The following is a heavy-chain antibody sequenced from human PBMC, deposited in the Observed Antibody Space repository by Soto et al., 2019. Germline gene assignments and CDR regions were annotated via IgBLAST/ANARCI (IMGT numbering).Heavy chain of an antibody. V-gene: IGHV4-34*01. Sequence: VQLQQWGAGLLKSSETLSLTCAVYGGSFSGYYWSWVRQPTEKGLERIGEINHTGSTNYNPALKCRVRISEDTSKIQFSLKLSSVTAADTAVYYCARAAPRYCSGGSCYPGRDYWGQGTLVTVSS. D-gene: IGHD2-15*01. CDR2: INHTGST. J-gene: IGHJ4*02. CDR1: GGSFSGYY. CDR3: ARAAPRYCSGGSCYPGRDY.